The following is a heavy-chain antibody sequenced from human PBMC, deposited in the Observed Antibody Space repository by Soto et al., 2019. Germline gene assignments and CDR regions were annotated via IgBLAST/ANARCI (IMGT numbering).Heavy chain of an antibody. Sequence: SVKVSCKASGGTFSSYAISWVRQAPGQGLEWMGGIIPIFGTANYAQKFQGRVTITRDTSASTAYMELSSLRSEDSGVYYCARDATLHFDFWKKWNWFDLWGQGTLVTVSS. V-gene: IGHV1-69*05. CDR1: GGTFSSYA. D-gene: IGHD3-3*01. CDR2: IIPIFGTA. J-gene: IGHJ5*02. CDR3: ARDATLHFDFWKKWNWFDL.